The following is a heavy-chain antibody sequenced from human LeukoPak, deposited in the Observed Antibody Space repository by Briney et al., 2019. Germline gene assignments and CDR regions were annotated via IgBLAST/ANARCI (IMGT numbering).Heavy chain of an antibody. V-gene: IGHV3-21*01. D-gene: IGHD1-26*01. Sequence: GGSLRLSCAASGFTFSSYSMNWVRQAPGKGLEWGSSISSSSSYIYYADSVKGRFTISRDNAKNSLYLQINSLRAEDTAVYYCARDNSGSYFDYWGQGTLVSVSS. CDR3: ARDNSGSYFDY. CDR2: ISSSSSYI. J-gene: IGHJ4*02. CDR1: GFTFSSYS.